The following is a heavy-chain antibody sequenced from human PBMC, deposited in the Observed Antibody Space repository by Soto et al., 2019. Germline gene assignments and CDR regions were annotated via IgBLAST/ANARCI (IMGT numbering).Heavy chain of an antibody. Sequence: EVQLLESGGGLVQPGRSLRLSCTASGFTFTYYAFSWVRQAPGKGLEWVSAISANGQGIYYADSVRGRFTISRDNSKNTVFLHMDSLRAEDTAVYYCAKDRDYPRDQFHYWGQGTLVTVSS. D-gene: IGHD2-2*01. CDR3: AKDRDYPRDQFHY. CDR1: GFTFTYYA. CDR2: ISANGQGI. J-gene: IGHJ4*02. V-gene: IGHV3-23*01.